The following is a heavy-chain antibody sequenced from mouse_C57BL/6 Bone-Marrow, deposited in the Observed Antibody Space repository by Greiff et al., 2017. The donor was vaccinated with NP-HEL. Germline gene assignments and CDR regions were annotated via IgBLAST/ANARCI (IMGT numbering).Heavy chain of an antibody. CDR1: GFNIKDDY. CDR2: IDPENGDT. Sequence: SFPLSCTASGFNIKDDYMHWVKQRPEQGLAWIGWIDPENGDTEYASKFQGKATITADTSSNAAYLQLSSLTSEDTAVYYCTNCEYWYCDVWGTGTTVTVSS. J-gene: IGHJ1*03. V-gene: IGHV14-4*01. CDR3: TNCEYWYCDV.